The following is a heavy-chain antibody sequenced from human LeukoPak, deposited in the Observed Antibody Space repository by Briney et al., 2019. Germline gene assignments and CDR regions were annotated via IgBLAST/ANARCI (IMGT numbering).Heavy chain of an antibody. CDR3: TTVLYDILTGYQSPTWYYFDY. J-gene: IGHJ4*02. D-gene: IGHD3-9*01. CDR1: GLTFSNAW. CDR2: IKSKTDSGTT. Sequence: PGGSLRLSCAASGLTFSNAWMSWVRQAPGKGLEWVGRIKSKTDSGTTDYAAPVKGRFTISRNDSKNTLYLQMNSLKTEDTAVYYCTTVLYDILTGYQSPTWYYFDYWGQRTLVTVSS. V-gene: IGHV3-15*01.